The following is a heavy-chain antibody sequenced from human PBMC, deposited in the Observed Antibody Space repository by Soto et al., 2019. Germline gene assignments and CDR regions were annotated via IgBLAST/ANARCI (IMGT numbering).Heavy chain of an antibody. V-gene: IGHV3-21*01. Sequence: AGGSLRLSCAASGFTFSEYAMNWVRQAPGKGLEWVSSISISDSFLYYADSVXXRFVISRDNAKNSLYLQMNGLRAEDTGVYYCARFSTSGSFPDYWGQGTLVTVSS. CDR1: GFTFSEYA. CDR3: ARFSTSGSFPDY. J-gene: IGHJ4*02. CDR2: ISISDSFL. D-gene: IGHD3-10*01.